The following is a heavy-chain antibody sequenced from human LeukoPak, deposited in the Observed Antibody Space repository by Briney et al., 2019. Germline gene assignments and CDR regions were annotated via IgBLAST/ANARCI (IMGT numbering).Heavy chain of an antibody. CDR1: GYTFSNFY. D-gene: IGHD3-16*01. V-gene: IGHV1-46*01. Sequence: ASVKVSCKASGYTFSNFYIHWVRQAPGQGLEWMGIINPRGGSTSYAQKFQGRVTVTRDMSTNTVYMELSSLRSEDTAVYYCVRDLLGGGFWGQGTLVTVSS. CDR2: INPRGGST. J-gene: IGHJ4*02. CDR3: VRDLLGGGF.